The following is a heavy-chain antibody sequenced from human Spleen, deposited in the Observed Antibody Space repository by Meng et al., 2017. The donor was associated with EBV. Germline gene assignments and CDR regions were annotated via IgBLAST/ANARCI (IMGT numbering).Heavy chain of an antibody. J-gene: IGHJ4*02. CDR2: IYWDDDK. CDR1: GFSLRTGRVG. CDR3: TLLVGATSLDY. Sequence: HITLNASRPALVKPTHTPTLTGTFSGFSLRTGRVGVGLIRLPPRKALELLALIYWDDDKRYSPSLKSRLTITKDTSKNQVVLTTTNMDPVDTATYYCTLLVGATSLDYWGQGTLVTVFS. D-gene: IGHD1-26*01. V-gene: IGHV2-5*02.